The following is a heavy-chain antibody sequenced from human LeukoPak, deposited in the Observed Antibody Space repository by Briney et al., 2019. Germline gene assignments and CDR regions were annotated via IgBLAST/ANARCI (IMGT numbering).Heavy chain of an antibody. Sequence: GGSLRLSCAASGFTFRDYAMTWVRQAPGKGLEWVSGISGSGTGTYYVDSVKGRFTISRDISKNTLYLQMNSLRAEDTAVFYCARDGEGTYDSNNYYRGPGRWYFDLWGRGTLVTVSS. D-gene: IGHD3-22*01. V-gene: IGHV3-23*01. CDR2: ISGSGTGT. CDR1: GFTFRDYA. CDR3: ARDGEGTYDSNNYYRGPGRWYFDL. J-gene: IGHJ2*01.